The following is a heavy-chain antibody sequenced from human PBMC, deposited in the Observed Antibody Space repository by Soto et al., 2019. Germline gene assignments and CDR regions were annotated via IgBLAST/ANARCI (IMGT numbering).Heavy chain of an antibody. D-gene: IGHD2-15*01. CDR3: TTGDCSGGSCYYYYYGMDV. CDR2: IKSKTDGGTT. V-gene: IGHV3-15*01. Sequence: GGSLRLSCAASGFTFSNAWMSWVRQAPGKGLEWVGRIKSKTDGGTTDYAAPVKGRFTISRDDSKNTLYLQMNSLKTEDTAAYYCTTGDCSGGSCYYYYYGMDVWGQGTTVTVSS. J-gene: IGHJ6*02. CDR1: GFTFSNAW.